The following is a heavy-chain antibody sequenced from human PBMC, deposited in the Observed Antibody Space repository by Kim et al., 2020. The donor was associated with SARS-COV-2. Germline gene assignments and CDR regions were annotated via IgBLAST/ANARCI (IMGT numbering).Heavy chain of an antibody. J-gene: IGHJ4*02. V-gene: IGHV4-59*01. CDR3: ARGSGERITMVRGVMSFDY. CDR1: GGSISSYY. Sequence: SETLSLTCTVSGGSISSYYWSWIRQPPGKGLEWIGYIYYSGSTNYNPSLKSRVTISVDTSKNQFSLKLSSVTAADTAVYYCARGSGERITMVRGVMSFDYWGQGTLVTVSS. D-gene: IGHD3-10*01. CDR2: IYYSGST.